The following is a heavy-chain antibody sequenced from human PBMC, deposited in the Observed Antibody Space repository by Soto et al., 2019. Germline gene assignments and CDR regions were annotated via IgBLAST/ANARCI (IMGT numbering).Heavy chain of an antibody. V-gene: IGHV3-48*02. CDR1: GFTFSGYS. CDR3: AREDRTVGATT. D-gene: IGHD1-26*01. J-gene: IGHJ4*02. Sequence: EVQLVESGGGLVQPGGSLRLSCAASGFTFSGYSMNWVRQAPGKGLEWVSYISSSSSTIYYADSVKGRFTISRDNAKNSLYLQMNSRRDEATAVYYCAREDRTVGATTGGQGPLVTVSS. CDR2: ISSSSSTI.